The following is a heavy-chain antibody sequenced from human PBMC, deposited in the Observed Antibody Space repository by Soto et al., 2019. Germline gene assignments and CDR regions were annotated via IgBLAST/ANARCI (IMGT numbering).Heavy chain of an antibody. Sequence: QAQLVQSGAEVKKPGASVKVSCKTSGYTFTDYGINWVRQAPGQGLEWMGWISTYSGNTKYAQNFQGRVTMTTDTSTTTAYMELGSLRSDDTAVYYCAIGGGSGYGYWGQGTLVTVSS. CDR3: AIGGGSGYGY. CDR2: ISTYSGNT. CDR1: GYTFTDYG. V-gene: IGHV1-18*04. D-gene: IGHD3-3*01. J-gene: IGHJ4*02.